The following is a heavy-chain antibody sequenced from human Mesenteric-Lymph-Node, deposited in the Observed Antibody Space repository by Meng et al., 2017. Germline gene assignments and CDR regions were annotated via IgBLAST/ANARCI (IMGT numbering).Heavy chain of an antibody. CDR3: ARAGYYRPGDY. CDR1: GASISSPSW. J-gene: IGHJ4*02. D-gene: IGHD1-14*01. CDR2: ISQSEST. V-gene: IGHV4-4*02. Sequence: QMHRRGAGPGLVKPSETLSLTCAVSGASISSPSWWSWVRQPPGKGLEWIGEISQSESTAYNPTLKSRVSISLDTSKNQFSLNLRSVTAADTAVYYCARAGYYRPGDYWGPGSLVTVSS.